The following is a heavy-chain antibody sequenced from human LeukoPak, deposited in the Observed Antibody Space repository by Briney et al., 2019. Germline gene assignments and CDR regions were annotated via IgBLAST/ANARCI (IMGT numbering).Heavy chain of an antibody. CDR2: ISASGGST. Sequence: GGSLRLSCAASGFAFSGYHMSWIRQAPGKGLEWVSAISASGGSTFYADSVKGRFTISRDNSQNTLYLQMNSLRAEDTALYYCAKGRGYSGYDFFDYWGQGTLVTVSS. J-gene: IGHJ4*02. D-gene: IGHD5-12*01. V-gene: IGHV3-23*01. CDR3: AKGRGYSGYDFFDY. CDR1: GFAFSGYH.